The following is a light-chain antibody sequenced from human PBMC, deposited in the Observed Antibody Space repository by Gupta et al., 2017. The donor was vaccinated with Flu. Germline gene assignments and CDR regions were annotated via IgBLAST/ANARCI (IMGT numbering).Light chain of an antibody. CDR3: QQYDSSPFT. J-gene: IGKJ3*01. CDR1: QSVSSSY. Sequence: GTLSLSLGERATLSCRASQSVSSSYLAWYQQKPGQAPRLLIYGASSRATGIPDRFSGGGSGTDFTLTISRLEPEDFAVYYCQQYDSSPFTFGPGTKVDIK. V-gene: IGKV3-20*01. CDR2: GAS.